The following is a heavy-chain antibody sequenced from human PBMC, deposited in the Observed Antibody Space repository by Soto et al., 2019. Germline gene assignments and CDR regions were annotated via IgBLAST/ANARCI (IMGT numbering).Heavy chain of an antibody. Sequence: ASVKVSCKASGYTFTSYAMHWVRQAPGQGLEWMGWINASSGSTKYAQKFQGRVTITRDTSISTAYMELSRLRSDDTAVYYCARAKGIAAAGQEFDPWGQGTLVTVSS. V-gene: IGHV1-2*02. D-gene: IGHD6-13*01. CDR1: GYTFTSYA. J-gene: IGHJ5*02. CDR3: ARAKGIAAAGQEFDP. CDR2: INASSGST.